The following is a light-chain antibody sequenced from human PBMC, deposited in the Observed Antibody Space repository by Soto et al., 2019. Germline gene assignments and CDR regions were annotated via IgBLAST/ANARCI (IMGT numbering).Light chain of an antibody. V-gene: IGKV3-15*01. CDR1: QSVSSN. J-gene: IGKJ1*01. CDR2: GAS. CDR3: QQYYNWPRT. Sequence: EIVMTQSPANLSVSPGERATLSCRASQSVSSNLAWYQQKPGKAPRLLIYGASTRATGIPARFSGSRSGTEFTLTISSLQSEDFAVYYCQQYYNWPRTFGQGTKVEIK.